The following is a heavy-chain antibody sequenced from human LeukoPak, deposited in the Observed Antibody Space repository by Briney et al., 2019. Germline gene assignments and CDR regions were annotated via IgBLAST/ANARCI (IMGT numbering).Heavy chain of an antibody. J-gene: IGHJ4*02. V-gene: IGHV4-59*01. CDR1: GGSISSYY. Sequence: PSETLSLTCTVSGGSISSYYWSWIRQPPGKGLEWIGYIYYSGSTNYNPSLKSRVTISVDTSKNQFSLKLSSVTAADTAVYYCARGRVERGCDYWGQGTLVTVSS. CDR2: IYYSGST. CDR3: ARGRVERGCDY. D-gene: IGHD3-10*01.